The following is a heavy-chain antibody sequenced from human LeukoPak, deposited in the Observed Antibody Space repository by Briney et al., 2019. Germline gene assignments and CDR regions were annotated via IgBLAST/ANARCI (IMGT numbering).Heavy chain of an antibody. J-gene: IGHJ4*02. D-gene: IGHD3-10*01. CDR2: ISSSSNDI. CDR1: GLTFTSYT. Sequence: GGSLTLSCVVSGLTFTSYTMDWVRQAPGKGLEWLSSISSSSNDIYYADSVKGRFTISRDKAKNSVLLQMNSLRAEDTALYYCAIIRGRNSWGQGTLVTVSS. CDR3: AIIRGRNS. V-gene: IGHV3-21*01.